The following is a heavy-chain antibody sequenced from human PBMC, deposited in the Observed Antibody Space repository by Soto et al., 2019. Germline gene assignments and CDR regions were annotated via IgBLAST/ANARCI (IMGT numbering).Heavy chain of an antibody. V-gene: IGHV3-21*01. J-gene: IGHJ4*02. Sequence: GGSLRLSCAASGFTFSSYSMNWVRQAPGKGLEWVSSISSSSSYIYYADSVKGRFTISRDNAKNSLYLQMNSLRAEDTAVYYCARGYDFWSGYYMYEYWGQGTLVTVSS. CDR1: GFTFSSYS. D-gene: IGHD3-3*01. CDR2: ISSSSSYI. CDR3: ARGYDFWSGYYMYEY.